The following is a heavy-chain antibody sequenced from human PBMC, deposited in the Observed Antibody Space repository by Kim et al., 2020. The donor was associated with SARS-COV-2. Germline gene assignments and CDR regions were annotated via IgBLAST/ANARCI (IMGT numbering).Heavy chain of an antibody. J-gene: IGHJ4*02. Sequence: TYYLDSVKGRFIISRDNSKNTLYLQMSSLRVEDTAVYYCATNLAAAGVVWGQGTLVTVSS. V-gene: IGHV3-66*01. CDR2: T. D-gene: IGHD6-13*01. CDR3: ATNLAAAGVV.